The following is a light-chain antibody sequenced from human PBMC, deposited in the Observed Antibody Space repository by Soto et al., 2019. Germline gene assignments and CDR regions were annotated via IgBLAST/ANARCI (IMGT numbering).Light chain of an antibody. CDR2: DAS. J-gene: IGKJ5*01. CDR1: QSVSSD. Sequence: EIVMTQSPATLSVSPRKRATLSCRASQSVSSDLAWYQQRPGQAPRLLIYDASTRATGTPARFSGSGSGTDFTLTISSLQSEDFAVYYCQQYNKWPSITFGQGTRLEI. V-gene: IGKV3-15*01. CDR3: QQYNKWPSIT.